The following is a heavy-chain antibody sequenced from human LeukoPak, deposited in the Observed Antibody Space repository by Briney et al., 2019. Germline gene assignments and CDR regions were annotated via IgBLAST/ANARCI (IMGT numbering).Heavy chain of an antibody. J-gene: IGHJ3*02. D-gene: IGHD3-22*01. CDR3: ARDYDYYDSSGYSDAFDI. CDR2: ISYDGSNK. CDR1: GFTFSSYA. V-gene: IGHV3-30-3*01. Sequence: GGSLRLSCAASGFTFSSYAMHWVRQAPGKGLEWVAVISYDGSNKYYADSVKGRFTISRDNAKNSLYLQMNSLRAEDTAVYYCARDYDYYDSSGYSDAFDIWGQGTMVTVSS.